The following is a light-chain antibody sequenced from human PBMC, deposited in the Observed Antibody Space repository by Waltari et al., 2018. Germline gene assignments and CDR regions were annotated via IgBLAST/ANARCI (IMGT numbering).Light chain of an antibody. J-gene: IGLJ1*01. CDR2: EVS. CDR3: SSYTTSSAPGG. Sequence: QSALTQPASVSGSPGQSITISCSGTDSDVGAYDFVSWYQPHPGKAPHLIISEVSKWPSGIFNRFSAAKSGNTASLTISGIRAEDEADYYCSSYTTSSAPGGFGTGTRVTVL. CDR1: DSDVGAYDF. V-gene: IGLV2-14*01.